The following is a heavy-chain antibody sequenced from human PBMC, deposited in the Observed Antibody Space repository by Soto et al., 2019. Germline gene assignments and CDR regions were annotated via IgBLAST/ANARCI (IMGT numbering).Heavy chain of an antibody. J-gene: IGHJ4*02. D-gene: IGHD3-10*01. CDR1: GFTFSSFW. V-gene: IGHV3-74*01. CDR2: INTDGSST. CDR3: AKRGVDTFGLSY. Sequence: EVQLVESGGGLVQPGGSLRLSCAVSGFTFSSFWMHWVRQAPGEGLVWVSRINTDGSSTSYADSVKGRFTISRDNAKNRLDLQMNSLRVEDRAMYYCAKRGVDTFGLSYWGQGTLVTVSS.